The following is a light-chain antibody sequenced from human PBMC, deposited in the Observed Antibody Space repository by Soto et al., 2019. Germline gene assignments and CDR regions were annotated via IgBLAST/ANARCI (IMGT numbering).Light chain of an antibody. CDR1: QSISSW. Sequence: DIQMTQSPSTLSASVGDRVTITCRASQSISSWLAWYQQKPGKAPKRLIYDASSLESGVPSRFSGSGSDTEFTLTINNLQPDDFATYHCQQYNRYSLTFGGGTKVEIK. CDR3: QQYNRYSLT. J-gene: IGKJ4*01. V-gene: IGKV1-5*01. CDR2: DAS.